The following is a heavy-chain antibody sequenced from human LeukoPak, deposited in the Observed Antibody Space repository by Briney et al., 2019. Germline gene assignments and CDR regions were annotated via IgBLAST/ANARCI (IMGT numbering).Heavy chain of an antibody. J-gene: IGHJ4*02. CDR3: AKDPRMYSGSYPISYFGY. CDR1: GSTFSSYG. D-gene: IGHD1-26*01. CDR2: IRYDGSIK. Sequence: PGGSLRLSCAASGSTFSSYGMHWVRQAPGKGLEWVAFIRYDGSIKYYADSVKGRFTISRDNSKNTLYLQMNSLRAEDTAVYYCAKDPRMYSGSYPISYFGYWGQGTLVTVSS. V-gene: IGHV3-30*02.